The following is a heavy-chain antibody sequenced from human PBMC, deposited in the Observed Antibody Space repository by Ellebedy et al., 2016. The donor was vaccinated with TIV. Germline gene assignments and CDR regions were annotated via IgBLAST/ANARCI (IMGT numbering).Heavy chain of an antibody. J-gene: IGHJ6*04. CDR1: DDSVSSDNY. CDR2: IYHSGST. CDR3: ARDYGTSGSYYYYYGMDV. V-gene: IGHV4-38-2*02. Sequence: SETLSLXCTVFDDSVSSDNYWGWFRQSPGKGLEWIGSIYHSGSTHYNPSLKSRVTISVDTSKNQFSLKLNSVTAADTAVYYCARDYGTSGSYYYYYGMDVWGKGTTVTVSS. D-gene: IGHD2-8*01.